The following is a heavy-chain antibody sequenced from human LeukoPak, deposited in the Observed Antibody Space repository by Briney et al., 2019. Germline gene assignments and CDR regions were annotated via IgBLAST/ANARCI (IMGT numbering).Heavy chain of an antibody. Sequence: PGGSLRLSCAASRFTFSSYWMHWVRQAPGKGLEWVAVIWYDGSNKYYADSVKGRFTISRDNSKNTLYLQMNSLRAEDTAVYYCARDRRIAAAGNLFALGYWGQGTLVTVSS. V-gene: IGHV3-33*08. J-gene: IGHJ4*02. CDR3: ARDRRIAAAGNLFALGY. D-gene: IGHD6-13*01. CDR2: IWYDGSNK. CDR1: RFTFSSYW.